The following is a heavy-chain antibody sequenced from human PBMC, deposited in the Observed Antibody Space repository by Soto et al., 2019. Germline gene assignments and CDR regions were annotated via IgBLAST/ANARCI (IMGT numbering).Heavy chain of an antibody. CDR3: ATHPPYGPLDH. J-gene: IGHJ4*02. Sequence: SETLSLTCAVYGGSFSGYYWSWIRQPPGKGLEWIGEINHSGSTNYNPSLKSRVTISVDTSKNQFSLRLTSVTAADTAVYYCATHPPYGPLDHWGQGTLVTVSS. CDR1: GGSFSGYY. D-gene: IGHD4-17*01. V-gene: IGHV4-34*01. CDR2: INHSGST.